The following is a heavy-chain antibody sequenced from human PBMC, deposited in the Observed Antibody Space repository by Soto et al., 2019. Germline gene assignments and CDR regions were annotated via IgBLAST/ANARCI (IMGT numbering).Heavy chain of an antibody. J-gene: IGHJ6*02. Sequence: GGSLRLSCAASGFTFSSYAMHWVRQAPGKGLEWVAVISYDGSNKYYADSVKGRFTISRDNSKNTLYLQMNSLRAEDTAVYYCARSPRDYYGSGFKVPGDDYYYGMDVWGQGTTVTVSS. CDR2: ISYDGSNK. D-gene: IGHD3-10*01. V-gene: IGHV3-30-3*01. CDR3: ARSPRDYYGSGFKVPGDDYYYGMDV. CDR1: GFTFSSYA.